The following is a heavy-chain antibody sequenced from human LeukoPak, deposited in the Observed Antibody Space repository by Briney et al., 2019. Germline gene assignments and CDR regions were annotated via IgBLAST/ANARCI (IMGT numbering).Heavy chain of an antibody. CDR1: GGSFSGYY. CDR3: ARDRGGYHTYYYYMDV. V-gene: IGHV4-34*01. J-gene: IGHJ6*03. CDR2: INHSGST. D-gene: IGHD1-26*01. Sequence: SETLSLTCAVYGGSFSGYYWSWIRQPPGKGLEWIGEINHSGSTNYNPSLKSRVTISVDTSKNQFSLKLTSVTAADTAVYYCARDRGGYHTYYYYMDVWGKGTTVTISS.